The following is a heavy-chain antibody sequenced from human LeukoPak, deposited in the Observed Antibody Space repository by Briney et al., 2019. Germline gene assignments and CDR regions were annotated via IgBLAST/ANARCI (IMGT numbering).Heavy chain of an antibody. CDR3: ARTTSLTASGYDY. V-gene: IGHV1-8*03. D-gene: IGHD4-17*01. CDR2: MNPYSGDR. CDR1: GYTFTTYH. J-gene: IGHJ4*02. Sequence: ASVKVYCKTSGYTFTTYHINWVRQATGQGLEWLGWMNPYSGDRGYAQKFQGRLSITSDTSISTAYMELSSLRSDDTAVYFCARTTSLTASGYDYWGQGTLVTVSS.